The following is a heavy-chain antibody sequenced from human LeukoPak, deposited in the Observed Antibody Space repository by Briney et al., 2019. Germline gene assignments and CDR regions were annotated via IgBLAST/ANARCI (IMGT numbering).Heavy chain of an antibody. V-gene: IGHV4-38-2*02. CDR3: AKSNGYGLVDI. Sequence: PSETLSLTCTVSGYSINSGYYWDWIRQPPGKGLEWIGSLYHSGSPYYNPSLKSRVTMSVDTSKNQFSLKLNSVTAADTAVYYCAKSNGYGLVDIWGQGTMVTVSS. CDR1: GYSINSGYY. CDR2: LYHSGSP. D-gene: IGHD3-10*01. J-gene: IGHJ3*02.